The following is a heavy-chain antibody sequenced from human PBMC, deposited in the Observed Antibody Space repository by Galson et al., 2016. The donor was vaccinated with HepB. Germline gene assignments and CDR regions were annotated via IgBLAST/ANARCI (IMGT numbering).Heavy chain of an antibody. D-gene: IGHD6-13*01. Sequence: SLRLSCAASGFTLGFRNFWMHWVRQVPGKGLVWFSRISNDGITTDYADAVKGRVTISRDDIKNTLFLQMHSLRDDDTAVYYCASGSSCGPFAHWGRGTLVTVSS. J-gene: IGHJ4*02. CDR3: ASGSSCGPFAH. CDR1: GFTLGFRNFW. V-gene: IGHV3-74*01. CDR2: ISNDGITT.